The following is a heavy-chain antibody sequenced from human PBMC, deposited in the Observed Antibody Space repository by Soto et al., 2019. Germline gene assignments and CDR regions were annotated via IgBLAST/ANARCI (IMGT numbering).Heavy chain of an antibody. V-gene: IGHV5-51*01. J-gene: IGHJ6*02. CDR3: ATLGRDYYGMDV. D-gene: IGHD3-16*01. CDR1: GYTFSSYW. CDR2: IYPSDSKV. Sequence: GESLKISCKTSGYTFSSYWIVWVRQMPGKGLEWMGIIYPSDSKVKYSPSVEGQVTMSADKSISTAYLQWSSLKASDTAIYYCATLGRDYYGMDVWGQGTTVTVSS.